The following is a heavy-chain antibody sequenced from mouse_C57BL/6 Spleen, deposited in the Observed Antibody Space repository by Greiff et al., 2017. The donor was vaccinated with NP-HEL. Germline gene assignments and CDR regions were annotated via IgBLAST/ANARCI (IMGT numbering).Heavy chain of an antibody. J-gene: IGHJ4*01. V-gene: IGHV5-17*01. D-gene: IGHD4-1*01. CDR2: ISSGSSTI. CDR3: ARLTGTRAMDY. Sequence: EVHLVESGGGLVKPGGSLKLSCAASGFTFSDSGMHWVRQAPEKGLEWVAYISSGSSTIYYADTVKGRFTISRDNAKNTLFLQMTSLRSEDTAMYYCARLTGTRAMDYWGQGTSVTVSS. CDR1: GFTFSDSG.